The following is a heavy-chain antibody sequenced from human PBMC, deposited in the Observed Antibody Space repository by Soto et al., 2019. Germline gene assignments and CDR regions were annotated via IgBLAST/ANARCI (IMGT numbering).Heavy chain of an antibody. V-gene: IGHV3-74*01. J-gene: IGHJ4*02. CDR2: LNKDGSRT. D-gene: IGHD3-16*01. Sequence: EGSLRLSSAASGFTFSNYWLHWVRQAPGKGLVWVSRLNKDGSRTDYADSVKGRFTIFRDNARNTLYLQINSLRAEDTAVYYCGRDLGGVGSYWGQGTLVTVSS. CDR3: GRDLGGVGSY. CDR1: GFTFSNYW.